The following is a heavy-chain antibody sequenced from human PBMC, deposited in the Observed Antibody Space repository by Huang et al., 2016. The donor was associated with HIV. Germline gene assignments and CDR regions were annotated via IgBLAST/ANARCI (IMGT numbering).Heavy chain of an antibody. CDR2: IQYDGTKK. CDR3: AKVTLGFDY. V-gene: IGHV3-30*02. D-gene: IGHD2-15*01. CDR1: GFTFSSYG. Sequence: QVQLVESGGGVVQPGGSLRLSCATSGFTFSSYGMHWVRQAPGLGLEGVAFIQYDGTKKYYAGSVKGRFNISRDNSKNMLHLQMNNLRVEDTAAYFCAKVTLGFDYWGQGTWVTVSS. J-gene: IGHJ4*02.